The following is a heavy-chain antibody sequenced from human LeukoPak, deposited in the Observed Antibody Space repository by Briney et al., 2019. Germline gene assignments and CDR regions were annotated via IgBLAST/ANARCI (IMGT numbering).Heavy chain of an antibody. CDR1: GFTFSSYS. D-gene: IGHD4-17*01. CDR2: IRSSSSTI. CDR3: AHTVTTLGDAFDI. J-gene: IGHJ3*02. V-gene: IGHV3-48*01. Sequence: GGSLRLSCAASGFTFSSYSMNWVRQAPGKGLDCVSYIRSSSSTIYYADSVKGRFTISRDNAKNSLYLQMNSLRAEDTAVYYCAHTVTTLGDAFDIWGQGTMVTVSS.